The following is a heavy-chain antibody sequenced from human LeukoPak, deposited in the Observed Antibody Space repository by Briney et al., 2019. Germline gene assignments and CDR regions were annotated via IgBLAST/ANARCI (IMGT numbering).Heavy chain of an antibody. CDR2: IKQDGSEK. CDR1: GFTFSSYW. V-gene: IGHV3-7*01. D-gene: IGHD1-20*01. J-gene: IGHJ3*02. Sequence: GGSLRLSCAASGFTFSSYWMTWVRQAPGKELEWVANIKQDGSEKYYVDSVKGRFTISRDNAENALYLQMNSLRAEDSAVYYCARDGITGTVAFDIWGQGTMVSVS. CDR3: ARDGITGTVAFDI.